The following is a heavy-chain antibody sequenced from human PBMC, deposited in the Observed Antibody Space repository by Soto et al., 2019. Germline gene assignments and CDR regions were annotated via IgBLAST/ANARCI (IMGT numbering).Heavy chain of an antibody. CDR1: GFTFRDYY. J-gene: IGHJ6*02. CDR2: MSSSGATI. Sequence: GSLRLSCAGSGFTFRDYYMSWVRLAPDQGLEWVSYMSSSGATIYYADSVKGRFTISRDNAKNSLYLQMNSLRADDTAVYYYARNTVSAAGADYYGLDVWGQGTTVTVSS. V-gene: IGHV3-11*01. D-gene: IGHD6-13*01. CDR3: ARNTVSAAGADYYGLDV.